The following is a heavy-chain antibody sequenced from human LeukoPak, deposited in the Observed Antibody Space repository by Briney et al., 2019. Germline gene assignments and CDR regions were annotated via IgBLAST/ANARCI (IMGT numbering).Heavy chain of an antibody. D-gene: IGHD3-9*01. CDR1: GFTFSSYG. Sequence: QPGGSLRLSCAASGFTFSSYGMHWVRQAPGKGLEWVAVISYDGSNKYYADSVKGRFTISRDNAKNSLYLQMNSLRAEDTAVYYCAKGGPYDILTGKNAFDIWGQGTMVTVSS. CDR2: ISYDGSNK. V-gene: IGHV3-30*18. CDR3: AKGGPYDILTGKNAFDI. J-gene: IGHJ3*02.